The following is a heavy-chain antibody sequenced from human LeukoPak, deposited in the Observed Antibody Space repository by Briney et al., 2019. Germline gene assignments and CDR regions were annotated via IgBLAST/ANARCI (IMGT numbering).Heavy chain of an antibody. CDR1: GFTFSSYA. J-gene: IGHJ4*02. CDR3: ARAGSYYGDYDF. CDR2: ISGSGSIT. V-gene: IGHV3-23*01. D-gene: IGHD4-17*01. Sequence: GGSLRLSCAASGFTFSSYAMSWVRQAPGKGLEWVSTISGSGSITYYADSVKGRFTISRDNSRNTLYLQMNSLRADDTAVYYCARAGSYYGDYDFWGQGTLVTVSS.